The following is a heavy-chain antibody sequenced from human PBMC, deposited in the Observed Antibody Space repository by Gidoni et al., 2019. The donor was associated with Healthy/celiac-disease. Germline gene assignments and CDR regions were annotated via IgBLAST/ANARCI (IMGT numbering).Heavy chain of an antibody. CDR2: IYYSEST. CDR3: ARDRSPARWGYGMDV. V-gene: IGHV4-30-4*01. D-gene: IGHD2-2*01. J-gene: IGHJ6*02. Sequence: QPPGKGLEWIGYIYYSESTYYNPSLTSRFTISVDTSKNQLSLKLSSVTAADTAVYYCARDRSPARWGYGMDVWGQGTTVTVSS.